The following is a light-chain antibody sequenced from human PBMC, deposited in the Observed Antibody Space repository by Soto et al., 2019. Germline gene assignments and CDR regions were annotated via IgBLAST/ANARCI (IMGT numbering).Light chain of an antibody. CDR1: SGHSSYA. Sequence: QSVLTQSPSASASLGASVKLTCTLSSGHSSYAIAWHQQQPEKGPRYLMKLNSDGSHNKGDGIPDRFSGSSSGAERCLTISSLQSEDEADYYCQTWGTGIQVFGGGTKLT. J-gene: IGLJ2*01. V-gene: IGLV4-69*01. CDR3: QTWGTGIQV. CDR2: LNSDGSH.